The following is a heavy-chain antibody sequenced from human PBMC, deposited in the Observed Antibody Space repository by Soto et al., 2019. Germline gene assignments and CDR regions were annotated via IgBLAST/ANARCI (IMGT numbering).Heavy chain of an antibody. D-gene: IGHD2-2*01. V-gene: IGHV6-1*01. J-gene: IGHJ6*03. CDR2: TYYRSKWYY. Sequence: SETLSLTCAISGDSVSSNGAAWNWIRQSPSRGLEWLGRTYYRSKWYYDYAVSVKSRITINPDTSKNQVSLQLNSVTPEDTAVYYCAREGCSSASCYPYYYYYIDVWGKGTTVTVSS. CDR3: AREGCSSASCYPYYYYYIDV. CDR1: GDSVSSNGAA.